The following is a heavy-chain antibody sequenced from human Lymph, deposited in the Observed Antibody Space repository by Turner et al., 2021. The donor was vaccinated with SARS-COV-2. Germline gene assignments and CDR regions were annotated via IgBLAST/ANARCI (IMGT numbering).Heavy chain of an antibody. CDR2: ISSEGVST. CDR3: ARDWRAGNY. V-gene: IGHV3-64*01. D-gene: IGHD3-3*01. CDR1: GFTFSSYA. J-gene: IGHJ4*02. Sequence: EVQLVGSGGGLVQPGGSLRLSCSASGFTFSSYAMHWVRQGPGKGLEYVSAISSEGVSTYYANSVKGRFTISRDNSKNTLYVQMGSLRAEDMAVYYCARDWRAGNYWGQGTLVTVSS.